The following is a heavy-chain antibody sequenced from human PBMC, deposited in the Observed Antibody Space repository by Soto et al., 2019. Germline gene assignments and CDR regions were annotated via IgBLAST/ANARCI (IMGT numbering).Heavy chain of an antibody. D-gene: IGHD3-22*01. CDR1: GFTFSNAW. V-gene: IGHV3-15*07. CDR2: IKSKTDGGTT. CDR3: TTDYPYDSSGYILVG. Sequence: GGSLRLSCAASGFTFSNAWMNWVRQAPGKGLEWVGRIKSKTDGGTTDYAAPVKGRFTISRDDSKNTLYLQMNSLKTEDTAVYCCTTDYPYDSSGYILVGWGQGTLVTVS. J-gene: IGHJ4*02.